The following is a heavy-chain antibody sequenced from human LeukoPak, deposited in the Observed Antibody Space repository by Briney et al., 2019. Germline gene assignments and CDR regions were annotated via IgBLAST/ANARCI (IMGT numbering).Heavy chain of an antibody. CDR2: FDPEDGET. D-gene: IGHD2-15*01. J-gene: IGHJ4*02. CDR1: GYTLTELS. Sequence: ASVKVSCKVSGYTLTELSMHWVRQAPGKGLEWMGGFDPEDGETIYAQKFQGRVTMTEDTSTDTAYMELSSLRSEDTAVYFCAKESPYCSGFRCRIYYFDYWGQGALVTVSS. V-gene: IGHV1-24*01. CDR3: AKESPYCSGFRCRIYYFDY.